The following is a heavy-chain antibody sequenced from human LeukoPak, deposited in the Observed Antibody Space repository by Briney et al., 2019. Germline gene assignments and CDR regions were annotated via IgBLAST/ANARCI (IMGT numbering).Heavy chain of an antibody. CDR1: GSTFSSYS. V-gene: IGHV3-21*01. D-gene: IGHD6-19*01. CDR2: ISSSSSYI. CDR3: ARDHKAAVAGTSSDY. Sequence: PGGSLRLSCAASGSTFSSYSMTWVRQAPGKGLEWVSSISSSSSYIYYADSVKGRFTISRDNAKNSLYLQMNSLRAEDTAVYYCARDHKAAVAGTSSDYWGQGTLVTVSS. J-gene: IGHJ4*02.